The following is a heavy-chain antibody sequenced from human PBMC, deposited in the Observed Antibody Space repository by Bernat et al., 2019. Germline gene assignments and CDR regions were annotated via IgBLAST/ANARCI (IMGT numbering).Heavy chain of an antibody. Sequence: QLQLQESGPGLVKPSETLSLACTISGDSISSSTYYWGWIRQSPGRGLEWIGSIYYSGSTYYNPSLKSRVTISVDTSKNQFSLKLSSVTAADTAVYYCTTFSSRIPAGTWAFDIWGQGTMVTVSS. V-gene: IGHV4-39*01. CDR2: IYYSGST. CDR3: TTFSSRIPAGTWAFDI. J-gene: IGHJ3*02. D-gene: IGHD6-19*01. CDR1: GDSISSSTYY.